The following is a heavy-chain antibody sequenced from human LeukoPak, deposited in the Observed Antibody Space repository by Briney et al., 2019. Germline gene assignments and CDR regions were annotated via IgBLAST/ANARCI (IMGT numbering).Heavy chain of an antibody. CDR1: GFTFGDYA. CDR3: TRDRDYYRP. D-gene: IGHD2-21*02. J-gene: IGHJ5*02. V-gene: IGHV3-49*04. Sequence: GGSLRPSCTASGFTFGDYAMSWVRQAPGKGLEWVGFIRSKAYGGTTEYAASVKGRFTISRDDSKSIAYLQMNSLKTDDTAVYYCTRDRDYYRPWGQGTLVTVSS. CDR2: IRSKAYGGTT.